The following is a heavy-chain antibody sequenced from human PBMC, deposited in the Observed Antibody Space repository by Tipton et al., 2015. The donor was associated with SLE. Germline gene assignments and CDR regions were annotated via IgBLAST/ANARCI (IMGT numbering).Heavy chain of an antibody. V-gene: IGHV4-34*01. CDR1: GGSFSGYY. J-gene: IGHJ1*01. CDR3: ARSAEYFQD. CDR2: INHSGST. Sequence: TLSLTCAVYGGSFSGYYWSWIRQPPGKGLEWIGEINHSGSTNYNPSLKSRVTISLHTSKNQFSLRMTSVTAADTAVYYCARSAEYFQDWGQGTLVTVSS.